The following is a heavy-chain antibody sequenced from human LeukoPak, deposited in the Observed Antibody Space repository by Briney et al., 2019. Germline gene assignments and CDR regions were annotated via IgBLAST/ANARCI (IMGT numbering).Heavy chain of an antibody. D-gene: IGHD3-10*01. CDR1: GGSISNSSSY. CDR2: IYYSVST. CDR3: ARRFGVRKQQRETEYYYFYYIDV. J-gene: IGHJ6*03. Sequence: SETLSLTCSVSGGSISNSSSYWGWIRQPPGKGLEWIGYIYYSVSTNYNPSLQSRVTMSVDTSKNQFSLKLNSVSAADTAVYYCARRFGVRKQQRETEYYYFYYIDVWGKGTTVTVS. V-gene: IGHV4-61*05.